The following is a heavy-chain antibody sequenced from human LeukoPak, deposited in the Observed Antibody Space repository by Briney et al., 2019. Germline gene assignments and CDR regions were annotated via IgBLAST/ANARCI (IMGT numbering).Heavy chain of an antibody. D-gene: IGHD6-13*01. V-gene: IGHV4-31*03. CDR2: IYYSGST. CDR3: ARKADTSRWYPFDY. CDR1: GGSISSGGYY. Sequence: ASQTLSLTCTVSGGSISSGGYYWSWIRQHPGKGLEWIGYIYYSGSTYYNPSLKSRVTISVDTSKNQFSLKLSSVTAADTALYYCARKADTSRWYPFDYWGQGTLVTVSS. J-gene: IGHJ4*02.